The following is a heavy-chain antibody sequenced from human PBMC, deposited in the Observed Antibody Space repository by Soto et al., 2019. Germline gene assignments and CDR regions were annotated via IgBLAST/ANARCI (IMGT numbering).Heavy chain of an antibody. CDR2: IYYSGST. Sequence: SETLSLTCTVSGGSISSYCWSWIRQPPGKGLEWIGYIYYSGSTNYNPSLKSRVTISVDTSKNQFSLKLSSVTAADTAVYYCARSPYYYDSSGYYEVFDYWGQGTWSPSP. D-gene: IGHD3-22*01. CDR1: GGSISSYC. CDR3: ARSPYYYDSSGYYEVFDY. J-gene: IGHJ4*02. V-gene: IGHV4-59*01.